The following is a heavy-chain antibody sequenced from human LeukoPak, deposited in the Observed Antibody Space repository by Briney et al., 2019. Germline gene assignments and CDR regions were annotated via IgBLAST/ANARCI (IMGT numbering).Heavy chain of an antibody. CDR3: ARSSPNLAGYFDY. D-gene: IGHD3-10*01. Sequence: PSDTLSLTCAVSGYSISSSNWWGWIRQPPGKGLEWIGYIYYSGGIYYNPSLKSRVTMSVDTSKNQFSLKLSSVTAVDTAVYYCARSSPNLAGYFDYWGQGTLVTVSS. V-gene: IGHV4-28*05. CDR1: GYSISSSNW. J-gene: IGHJ4*02. CDR2: IYYSGGI.